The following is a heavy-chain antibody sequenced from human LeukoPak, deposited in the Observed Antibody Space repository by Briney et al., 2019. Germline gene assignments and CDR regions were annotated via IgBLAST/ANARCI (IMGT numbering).Heavy chain of an antibody. Sequence: PGGSLRLSCAAAGLTFSNYGMHWVRQAPGKGLEWVSSITSTGRYIFYADSLKGRFTISRDDAKKSLYLQMNSLRAEDTAVYYCARLPITMIKGAKQYYFDYWGQGTLVTVSS. CDR3: ARLPITMIKGAKQYYFDY. CDR1: GLTFSNYG. D-gene: IGHD3-22*01. V-gene: IGHV3-21*01. J-gene: IGHJ4*02. CDR2: ITSTGRYI.